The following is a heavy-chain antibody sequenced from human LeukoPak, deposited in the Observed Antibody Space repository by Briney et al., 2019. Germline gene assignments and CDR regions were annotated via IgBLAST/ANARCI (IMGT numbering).Heavy chain of an antibody. J-gene: IGHJ4*02. CDR3: AGPEGYDYYDSSGSLDY. CDR2: IIPILGIA. V-gene: IGHV1-69*04. CDR1: GGTFSSYA. D-gene: IGHD3-22*01. Sequence: SVKVSCKASGGTFSSYAISWVRQAPGQGLEWMGRIIPILGIANYAQKFQGRVTITADKSTSTAYMELSSLRSEHTAVYYCAGPEGYDYYDSSGSLDYWGQGTLVTVSS.